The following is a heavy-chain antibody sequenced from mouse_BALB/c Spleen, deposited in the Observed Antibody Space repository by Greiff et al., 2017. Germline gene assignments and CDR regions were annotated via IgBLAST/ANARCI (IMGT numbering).Heavy chain of an antibody. Sequence: EVKLVESGGGLVQPGGSLKLSCAASGFTFSSYTMSWVRQTPEKRLEWVAYISNGGGSTYYPDTVKGRFTISRDNAKNTLYLQMSSLKSEDTAMYYCARHYYGNYDAMDYWGQGTSVTVSS. CDR3: ARHYYGNYDAMDY. V-gene: IGHV5-12-2*01. J-gene: IGHJ4*01. D-gene: IGHD2-1*01. CDR2: ISNGGGST. CDR1: GFTFSSYT.